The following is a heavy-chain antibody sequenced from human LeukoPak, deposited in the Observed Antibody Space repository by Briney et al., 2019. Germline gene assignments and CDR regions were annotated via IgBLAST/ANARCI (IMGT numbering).Heavy chain of an antibody. J-gene: IGHJ4*02. V-gene: IGHV2-5*02. CDR2: IYCDEDK. Sequence: SGATLVKPTQTLTLTCTVSGFSFSTSGVGVGWIRQPPGKALEWLAVIYCDEDKRYRPSLKSRLTITKDTSKNQVVRTMTNMDPVDTATYYCARSPYYDILTGSRGTFDYWGRGILVTVSS. CDR1: GFSFSTSGVG. D-gene: IGHD3-9*01. CDR3: ARSPYYDILTGSRGTFDY.